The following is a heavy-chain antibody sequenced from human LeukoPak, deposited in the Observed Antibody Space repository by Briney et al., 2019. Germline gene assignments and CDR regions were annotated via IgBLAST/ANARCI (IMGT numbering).Heavy chain of an antibody. Sequence: GESLKISCKGSGYKFTNHWIAWVRQKPGKGLELMGSVYPGDSDTRYSPSFQGQVTISADKSINTAYLQWSSLTASDSGIYYCTRQGVYLSDSNALYYWGQGTLVTVSS. CDR2: VYPGDSDT. J-gene: IGHJ4*02. CDR3: TRQGVYLSDSNALYY. D-gene: IGHD4-11*01. V-gene: IGHV5-51*01. CDR1: GYKFTNHW.